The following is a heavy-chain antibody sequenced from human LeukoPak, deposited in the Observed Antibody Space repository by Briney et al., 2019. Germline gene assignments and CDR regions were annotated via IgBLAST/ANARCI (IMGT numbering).Heavy chain of an antibody. V-gene: IGHV3-49*04. CDR3: SRAQTEVGAKYYFDY. CDR1: GFTFGEYA. J-gene: IGHJ4*02. D-gene: IGHD1-26*01. CDR2: IRSKGHSRTT. Sequence: PGRSLRLSCTASGFTFGEYALNWVRQAPGKGREGVGFIRSKGHSRTTEYAASVEGRFTISRDDSKSIAYLQRNSLKTEDTAVYYCSRAQTEVGAKYYFDYWGQGTLVTVSS.